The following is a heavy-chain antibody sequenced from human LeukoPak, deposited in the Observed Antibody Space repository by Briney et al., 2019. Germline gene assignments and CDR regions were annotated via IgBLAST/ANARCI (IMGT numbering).Heavy chain of an antibody. D-gene: IGHD1-26*01. CDR2: IYYSGST. J-gene: IGHJ4*02. CDR3: AREEALGSGSFDY. V-gene: IGHV4-61*01. CDR1: GYSISSDYY. Sequence: SETLSLTCTVSGYSISSDYYWGWIRQPPGKGLEWIGYIYYSGSTSYNPSLKSRVTISVDTSKNQFSLKLSSVTAADTAVYYCAREEALGSGSFDYWGQGTLVTVSS.